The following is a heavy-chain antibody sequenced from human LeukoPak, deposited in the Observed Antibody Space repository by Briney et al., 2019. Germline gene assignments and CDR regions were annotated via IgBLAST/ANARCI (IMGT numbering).Heavy chain of an antibody. J-gene: IGHJ3*02. D-gene: IGHD4-17*01. CDR1: GYSISSGYY. Sequence: SETLSLTCTVSGYSISSGYYWGWIRQPPGKGLEWIGNIYPSGTTYYNPSLKTRVTISVDTSKNQFSLKLSSVTAADTAVYFCARTTVTTYDAFDIWGQGTMVTVSS. CDR3: ARTTVTTYDAFDI. CDR2: IYPSGTT. V-gene: IGHV4-38-2*02.